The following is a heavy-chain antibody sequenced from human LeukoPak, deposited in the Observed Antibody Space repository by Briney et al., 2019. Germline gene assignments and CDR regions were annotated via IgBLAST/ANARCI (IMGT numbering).Heavy chain of an antibody. CDR2: ISWDGGST. CDR3: AKDITKKTYYDILTGYYPGLNYFDY. V-gene: IGHV3-43D*03. D-gene: IGHD3-9*01. CDR1: GFTFDDYA. Sequence: GGSLRLSCAASGFTFDDYAMHWVRQAPGKGLEWVSLISWDGGSTYYADSVKGRFTISRDNSKNSLYLQMNSLRAEDTASYYCAKDITKKTYYDILTGYYPGLNYFDYWGQGTLVTVSS. J-gene: IGHJ4*02.